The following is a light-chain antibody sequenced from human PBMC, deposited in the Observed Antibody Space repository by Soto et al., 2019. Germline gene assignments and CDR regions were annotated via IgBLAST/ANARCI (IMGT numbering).Light chain of an antibody. CDR2: AAS. Sequence: EIQMTQSPSSVSAYVVAIVKITRGASQDISGWLAWFQQKPGKAPNLLIYAASILQSGVPSRFSGSGSGTDFTLTITYLQPEDFATYYCQKANSFPWTCGKGHKGDIK. CDR3: QKANSFPWT. V-gene: IGKV1D-12*01. CDR1: QDISGW. J-gene: IGKJ1*01.